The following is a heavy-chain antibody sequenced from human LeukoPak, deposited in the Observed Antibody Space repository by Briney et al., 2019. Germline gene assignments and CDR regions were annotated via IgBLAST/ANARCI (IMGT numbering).Heavy chain of an antibody. CDR1: GFTFDNYD. CDR2: ISWNSGYI. J-gene: IGHJ4*02. CDR3: AKVRGTYSSGYFFDY. Sequence: GGSLRLSCAASGFTFDNYDLHWVRQPPGKGLEWLSIISWNSGYIGYADSVKGRFTISRDNHEHSLYLQMNSLRAEDTAFYYCAKVRGTYSSGYFFDYWGQGALVTVSS. D-gene: IGHD6-19*01. V-gene: IGHV3-9*01.